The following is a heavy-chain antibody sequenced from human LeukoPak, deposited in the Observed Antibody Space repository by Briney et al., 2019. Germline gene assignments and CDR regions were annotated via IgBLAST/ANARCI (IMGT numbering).Heavy chain of an antibody. CDR3: ARGGGYPMIFGVVIIQDYYYYGMDV. D-gene: IGHD3/OR15-3a*01. J-gene: IGHJ6*02. CDR2: MNLNSGNT. CDR1: GYTFTSYD. V-gene: IGHV1-8*01. Sequence: ASVKVSCKASGYTFTSYDINWVRQATGQGLEWMGWMNLNSGNTGYAQKFQGRVTMTRNTSISTAYMELSSLRSEDTAVYYYARGGGYPMIFGVVIIQDYYYYGMDVWGQGTTVTVSS.